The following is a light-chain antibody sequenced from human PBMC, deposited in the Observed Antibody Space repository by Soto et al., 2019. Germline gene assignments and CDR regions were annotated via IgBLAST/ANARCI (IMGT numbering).Light chain of an antibody. CDR1: QSVSSN. CDR2: GAS. J-gene: IGKJ5*01. CDR3: QQRSNRTPIT. V-gene: IGKV3-11*01. Sequence: EIGMTQSPAPLSVSTGGRATLSSRVSQSVSSNLAWYQQKPGQDPRLLIYGASNRATASPARFSGSGSGTDFTITISSREAEDFAVYYCQQRSNRTPITFGQGTRLEI.